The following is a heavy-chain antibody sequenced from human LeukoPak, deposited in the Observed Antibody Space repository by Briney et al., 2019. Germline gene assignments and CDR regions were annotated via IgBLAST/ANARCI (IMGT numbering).Heavy chain of an antibody. V-gene: IGHV3-20*04. CDR1: GFTFDDYG. CDR3: AKVGLTVTTILDYFDY. J-gene: IGHJ4*02. Sequence: VGSLRLSCAASGFTFDDYGMSWVRQAPGKGLEWVSGIKWNGGSTGYADSVKGRFTISRDNSKNTLYLHMNSLRPEDTAVYYCAKVGLTVTTILDYFDYWGQGALVTVSS. D-gene: IGHD4-11*01. CDR2: IKWNGGST.